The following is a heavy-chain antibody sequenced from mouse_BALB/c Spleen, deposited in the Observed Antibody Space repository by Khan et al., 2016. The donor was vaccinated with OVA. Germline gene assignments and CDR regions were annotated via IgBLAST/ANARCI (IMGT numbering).Heavy chain of an antibody. CDR3: ARRGLRWDFDY. CDR1: GYTFINYW. V-gene: IGHV1-7*01. J-gene: IGHJ2*01. D-gene: IGHD1-1*01. Sequence: QVQLQQSGAELAKPGASVSMSCKVSGYTFINYWILWIKQRPGQGLEWIGYINPSTGYTEYNQNFKEKATLTADISSSTAYMQLSSLTSEDSAVYYCARRGLRWDFDYWGQGTTLTVSS. CDR2: INPSTGYT.